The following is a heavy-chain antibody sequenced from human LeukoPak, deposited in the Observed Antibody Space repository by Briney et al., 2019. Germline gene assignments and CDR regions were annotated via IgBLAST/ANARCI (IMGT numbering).Heavy chain of an antibody. CDR1: GGSISSYY. CDR2: IYYGGIT. CDR3: ARHGASGSYLYYFDY. D-gene: IGHD1-26*01. J-gene: IGHJ4*02. Sequence: SETLSLTCTLSGGSISSYYWTWIRQPPGKGLEWIGYIYYGGITNYNPSLKSRVTISVDTSKNQFSLKLNSVTAADTAVYFCARHGASGSYLYYFDYWGQGTLVTVSS. V-gene: IGHV4-59*01.